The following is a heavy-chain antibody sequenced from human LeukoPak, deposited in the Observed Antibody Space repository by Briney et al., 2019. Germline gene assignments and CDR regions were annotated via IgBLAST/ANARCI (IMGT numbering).Heavy chain of an antibody. CDR3: AGDHYDSSGYYYLPDY. CDR2: INSDSNT. D-gene: IGHD3-22*01. J-gene: IGHJ4*02. CDR1: GFTISSNY. Sequence: GGSLRLSCAASGFTISSNYMSWVRQAPGKGLEWVSVINSDSNTYYVDSVKGRFIISRDKSKNTLYLQMNTLRAEDTAVYYCAGDHYDSSGYYYLPDYWGQGTLVTVSS. V-gene: IGHV3-53*01.